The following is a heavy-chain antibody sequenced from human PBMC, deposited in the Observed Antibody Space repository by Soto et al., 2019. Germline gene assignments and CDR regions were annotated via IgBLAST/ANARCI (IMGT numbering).Heavy chain of an antibody. V-gene: IGHV5-10-1*01. CDR3: SKNLGGSWSGLGY. J-gene: IGHJ4*02. CDR1: GYRFTRYW. Sequence: WDSLKISCNGSGYRFTRYWISLVRQMPGKGLEWMGRIDPSDSYTNYRPSFQGHVTISADKSISTAYLQWSSLKASDTAMYYCSKNLGGSWSGLGYCGKESWVTVSS. CDR2: IDPSDSYT. D-gene: IGHD6-13*01.